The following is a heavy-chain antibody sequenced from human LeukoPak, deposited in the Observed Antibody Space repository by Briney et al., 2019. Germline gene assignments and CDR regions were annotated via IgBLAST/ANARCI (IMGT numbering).Heavy chain of an antibody. CDR2: IYSGGST. CDR3: AGPGIAVAGTEDY. V-gene: IGHV3-66*01. CDR1: GFTFSSYS. D-gene: IGHD6-19*01. Sequence: GGSLRLSCAASGFTFSSYSMNWVRQAPGKGLEWVSVIYSGGSTYYADSVKGRFTISRDNSKNTLYLQMNSLRAEDTAVYYCAGPGIAVAGTEDYWGQGTLVTVSS. J-gene: IGHJ4*02.